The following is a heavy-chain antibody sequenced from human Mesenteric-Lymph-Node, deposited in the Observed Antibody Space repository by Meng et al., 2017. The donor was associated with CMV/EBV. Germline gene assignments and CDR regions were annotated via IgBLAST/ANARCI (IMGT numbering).Heavy chain of an antibody. Sequence: GGSLRLSCAASGFKFNNYAMSWVRQAPGKGLEWVSSISASGVTTDYVDSVQGRFTISRDDSKNTLYLQMSSLTADDTAVYYCGKGMWLELRRGYGMDVWGQGTTVTVSS. CDR1: GFKFNNYA. J-gene: IGHJ6*02. CDR3: GKGMWLELRRGYGMDV. D-gene: IGHD1-7*01. CDR2: ISASGVTT. V-gene: IGHV3-23*01.